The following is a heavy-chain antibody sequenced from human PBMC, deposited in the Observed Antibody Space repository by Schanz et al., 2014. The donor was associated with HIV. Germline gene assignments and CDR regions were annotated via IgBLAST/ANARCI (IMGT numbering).Heavy chain of an antibody. D-gene: IGHD3-10*01. CDR2: ISAYNGHP. CDR3: ARVGAGVTVFFDS. CDR1: GYTFSSYS. V-gene: IGHV1-18*01. J-gene: IGHJ4*02. Sequence: QVQLVQSGTEVKKPGASVRVSCKASGYTFSSYSLSWVRQAPGQGLEWMGWISAYNGHPHYGQKFQGRFTMTSDTSTSTAYMEVRNLRSDDTAVFYCARVGAGVTVFFDSWGQGTLVSVSS.